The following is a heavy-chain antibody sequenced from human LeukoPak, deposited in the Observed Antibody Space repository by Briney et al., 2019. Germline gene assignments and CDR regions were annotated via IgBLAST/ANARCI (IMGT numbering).Heavy chain of an antibody. CDR1: GFTFSSYS. J-gene: IGHJ6*02. D-gene: IGHD3-10*01. CDR2: ISSSSSYI. Sequence: PGGSLRLSCAASGFTFSSYSMNWVRQAPGKGLEWVSSISSSSSYIYYADSVKGRFTISRDNAKNSLYLQMNSLRAEDTAVYYCATRHYYYGSGSYSYYYGMDVWGQGTTVTVSS. V-gene: IGHV3-21*01. CDR3: ATRHYYYGSGSYSYYYGMDV.